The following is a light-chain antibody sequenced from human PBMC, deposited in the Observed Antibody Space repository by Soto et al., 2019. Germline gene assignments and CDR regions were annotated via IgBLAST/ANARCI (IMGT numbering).Light chain of an antibody. J-gene: IGLJ1*01. CDR1: SSDVGAYIY. Sequence: VLTQPASVSGSPGQSITISCGGTSSDVGAYIYVSWYQQFPGKAPKLILYEVNNRPSGVSNRFSGSKSDTTASLTISGLQPEDEADYYCSAYSDIDTKVFGTGTKVTVL. CDR3: SAYSDIDTKV. CDR2: EVN. V-gene: IGLV2-14*03.